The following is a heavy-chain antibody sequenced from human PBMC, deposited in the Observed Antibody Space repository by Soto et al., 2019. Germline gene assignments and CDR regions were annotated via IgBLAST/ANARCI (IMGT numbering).Heavy chain of an antibody. V-gene: IGHV3-30-3*01. Sequence: GGSLRLSCAASGFTFSRSAMHWVRQAPGKGLEWVAIISYEGTNKYYGDSVKGRFTISRDNSKNTLDLQMDSLRVEDTAVYYCARDTRSFDSWGQGTVVTVSS. CDR2: ISYEGTNK. CDR3: ARDTRSFDS. CDR1: GFTFSRSA. J-gene: IGHJ3*01.